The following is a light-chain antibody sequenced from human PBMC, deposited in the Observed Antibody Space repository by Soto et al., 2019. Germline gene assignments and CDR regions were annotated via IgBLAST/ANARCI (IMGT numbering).Light chain of an antibody. J-gene: IGKJ2*01. V-gene: IGKV3-20*01. CDR3: QQYGSSSVT. CDR1: QSVDSTY. CDR2: GPS. Sequence: EIVLTQSPGTLSLSPGERATLSCRASQSVDSTYLAWYQHKPGQAPRLLISGPSSRATGVPDRFSGGGSGTDFTLTISRLEPEDFAVYYCQQYGSSSVTFGQGTKLEI.